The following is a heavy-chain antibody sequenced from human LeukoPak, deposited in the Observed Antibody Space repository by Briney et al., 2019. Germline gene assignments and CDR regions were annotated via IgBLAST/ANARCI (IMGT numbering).Heavy chain of an antibody. V-gene: IGHV1-46*01. CDR2: INPSGGST. J-gene: IGHJ4*02. CDR3: ARSGTTWIHFD. D-gene: IGHD1-7*01. Sequence: ASVKVSCKASGCTFTSYYMHWVRQAPGQGLEWMGIINPSGGSTSYAQKFQGRVTMTRDTSTSTVYMELSSLRSEDTAVYYCARSGTTWIHFDWGQGTLVTVSS. CDR1: GCTFTSYY.